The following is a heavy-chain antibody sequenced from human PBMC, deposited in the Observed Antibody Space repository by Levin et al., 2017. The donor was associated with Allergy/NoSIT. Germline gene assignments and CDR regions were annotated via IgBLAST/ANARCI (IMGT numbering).Heavy chain of an antibody. V-gene: IGHV1-2*06. Sequence: GESLKISCKASGYTFTNYFIHWVRQAPGQGLEWMGRINPHSGGTNYAQKFQGRVTMTRDTSITTAYMELSSLRSDDTAVYYCARGYAHHYMDVWGKGTTVTVSS. CDR1: GYTFTNYF. CDR3: ARGYAHHYMDV. CDR2: INPHSGGT. J-gene: IGHJ6*03. D-gene: IGHD1-1*01.